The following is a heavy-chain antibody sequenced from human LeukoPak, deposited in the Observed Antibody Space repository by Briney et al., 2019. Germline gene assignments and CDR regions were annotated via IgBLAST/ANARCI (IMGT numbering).Heavy chain of an antibody. CDR2: IYYSGST. J-gene: IGHJ4*02. D-gene: IGHD3-16*02. CDR3: ARGRSADYVWGSYRYTHPFDY. CDR1: GGSISSSSYY. Sequence: SETLSLTCTVSGGSISSSSYYWGWIRQPPGKGLEWIGSIYYSGSTYYNPSLKSRVTISVDTSKSQFSLKLSSVTAADTAVYYCARGRSADYVWGSYRYTHPFDYWGQGTLVTVSS. V-gene: IGHV4-39*07.